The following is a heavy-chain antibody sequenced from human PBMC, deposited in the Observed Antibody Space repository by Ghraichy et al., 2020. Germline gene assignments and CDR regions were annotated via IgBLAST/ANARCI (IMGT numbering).Heavy chain of an antibody. J-gene: IGHJ6*02. CDR2: LSGSGDSP. V-gene: IGHV3-23*01. CDR3: AKDSLDSTGGSWYHYRYYYGLDV. Sequence: GGSLRLSCAASGLTFTKYAMSWVRQAPGKGLEWVAALSGSGDSPYYADSVRGRFTISRDNSKSTLFLEMSNLRAADTAIYYCAKDSLDSTGGSWYHYRYYYGLDVWGQGTTVTVSS. CDR1: GLTFTKYA. D-gene: IGHD2-15*01.